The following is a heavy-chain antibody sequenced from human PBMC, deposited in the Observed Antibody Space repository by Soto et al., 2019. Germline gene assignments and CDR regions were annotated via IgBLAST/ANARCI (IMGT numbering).Heavy chain of an antibody. Sequence: QVQLQQWGAGLLKPSETLSLTCTVYGGFVTSGSYYWSWIRQPPGKGLEWIGEMSHSGGTHFNPSLKSRVTISVETSKIQFTLKMSSVTAADTALYYCARVERGTATTVVDAFDIWGPGTMVTVSS. CDR3: ARVERGTATTVVDAFDI. CDR1: GGFVTSGSYY. V-gene: IGHV4-34*01. D-gene: IGHD1-1*01. J-gene: IGHJ3*02. CDR2: MSHSGGT.